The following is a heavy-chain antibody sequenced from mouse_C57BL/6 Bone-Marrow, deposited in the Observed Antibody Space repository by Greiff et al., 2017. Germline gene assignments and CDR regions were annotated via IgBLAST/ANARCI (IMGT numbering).Heavy chain of an antibody. CDR1: GFTFSSYG. D-gene: IGHD1-1*01. CDR2: ISSGGSYT. CDR3: ARLFITTVVGNFDY. J-gene: IGHJ2*01. V-gene: IGHV5-6*01. Sequence: EVQVVESGGDLVKPGGSLKLSCAASGFTFSSYGMSWVRQTPDKRLEWVATISSGGSYTYYPDSVKGRFTISRDNAKNTLYLQMISLKSEDTAMYYCARLFITTVVGNFDYWGQGTTLTVSS.